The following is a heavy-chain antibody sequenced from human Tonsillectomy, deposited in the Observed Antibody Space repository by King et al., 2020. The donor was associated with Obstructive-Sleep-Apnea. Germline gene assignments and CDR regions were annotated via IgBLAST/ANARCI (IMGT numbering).Heavy chain of an antibody. V-gene: IGHV3-23*04. D-gene: IGHD3-9*01. CDR3: AKDLISCYDILTGYYGFDP. Sequence: EVQLVESGGGLVQPGGSLRLSCAASGFTFSSYAMNWVRQAPGKGLEWVSAIRGSGGSTYYADSVKGRFTISRDTSENTLYLQMNSLRAEDTAVYYCAKDLISCYDILTGYYGFDPWGQGTLVTVSS. CDR2: IRGSGGST. J-gene: IGHJ5*02. CDR1: GFTFSSYA.